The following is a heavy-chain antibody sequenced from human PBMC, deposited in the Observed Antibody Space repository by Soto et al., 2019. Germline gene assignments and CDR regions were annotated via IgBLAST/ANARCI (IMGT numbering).Heavy chain of an antibody. J-gene: IGHJ6*03. CDR3: ARESGGATATLDYYYFYMDV. CDR1: GDTFTDYY. D-gene: IGHD5-12*01. CDR2: INPNSGVT. Sequence: QVQLVQSGAEVKKPGASVTVSCRSSGDTFTDYYIHWVRQAPGQGLEWMGWINPNSGVTEYAQKFQGWVSMTRDTSIRTVYMQLSRLRSDDTAVYYCARESGGATATLDYYYFYMDVWGTGTTVTVSS. V-gene: IGHV1-2*04.